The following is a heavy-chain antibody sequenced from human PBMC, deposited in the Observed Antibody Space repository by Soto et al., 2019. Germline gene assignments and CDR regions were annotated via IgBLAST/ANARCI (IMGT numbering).Heavy chain of an antibody. CDR1: GYTFTSYD. J-gene: IGHJ5*02. CDR2: MNPNSGNT. D-gene: IGHD3-9*01. Sequence: ASVKVSCKASGYTFTSYDINWVRQATGQGLEWMGWMNPNSGNTGYAQKFQGRVTMTRNTSISTAYMELSSLRSEDTAVYYCARSDDILTGNNWFDPWGQGTLVTVSS. V-gene: IGHV1-8*01. CDR3: ARSDDILTGNNWFDP.